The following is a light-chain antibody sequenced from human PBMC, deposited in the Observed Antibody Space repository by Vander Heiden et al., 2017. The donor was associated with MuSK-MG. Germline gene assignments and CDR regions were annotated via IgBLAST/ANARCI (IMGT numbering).Light chain of an antibody. CDR3: HQYETSWT. V-gene: IGKV1-5*01. Sequence: DIRVTQSPSTLSASVGASVTITCRAGPRINSRLAWYQQKAGTAPTLLIYDAPTLESGVPSRFSGSGSGTEFTLTISSLQPDDFATYYCHQYETSWTFGRGTKVEVK. J-gene: IGKJ1*01. CDR1: PRINSR. CDR2: DAP.